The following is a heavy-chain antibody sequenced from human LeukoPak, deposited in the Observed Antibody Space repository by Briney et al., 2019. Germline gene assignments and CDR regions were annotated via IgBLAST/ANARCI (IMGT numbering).Heavy chain of an antibody. V-gene: IGHV1-69*05. J-gene: IGHJ4*02. CDR3: AREPTHPSAWSIF. CDR2: IIPIFGTA. D-gene: IGHD3-3*01. Sequence: GSSVKDSCKASGGTFSSYAISWVRQAPGQGLEWMGRIIPIFGTANYAQKFQGRVTITTDESTSTAYMELSSLRSEDTAVYYCAREPTHPSAWSIFWGQGTLVTVSS. CDR1: GGTFSSYA.